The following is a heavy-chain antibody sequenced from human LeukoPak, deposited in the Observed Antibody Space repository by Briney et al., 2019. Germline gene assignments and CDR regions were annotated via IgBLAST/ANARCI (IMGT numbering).Heavy chain of an antibody. D-gene: IGHD1-26*01. CDR3: ARDRGIVGATHPLDY. CDR2: ISYDGSNK. CDR1: GFTFSSYA. Sequence: GGSLRLSCAASGFTFSSYAMHWVRQAPGKGLEWVAVISYDGSNKYYADSVKGRFTISRDNSKNTLYLQMNSLRAEDTAVYYCARDRGIVGATHPLDYWGQGTLVTVSS. V-gene: IGHV3-30-3*01. J-gene: IGHJ4*02.